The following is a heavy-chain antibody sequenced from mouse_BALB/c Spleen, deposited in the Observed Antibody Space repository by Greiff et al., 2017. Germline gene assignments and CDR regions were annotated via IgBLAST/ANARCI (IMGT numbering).Heavy chain of an antibody. J-gene: IGHJ2*01. CDR2: ISSGSSTI. V-gene: IGHV5-17*02. Sequence: EVMLVESGGGLVQPGGSRKLSCAASGFTFSSFGMHWVRQAPEKGLEWVAYISSGSSTIYYADTVKGRFTISRDNPKNTLFLQMTSLRSEDTAMYYCARGPIYGPFDDWGQGTTLTVSS. D-gene: IGHD1-1*02. CDR3: ARGPIYGPFDD. CDR1: GFTFSSFG.